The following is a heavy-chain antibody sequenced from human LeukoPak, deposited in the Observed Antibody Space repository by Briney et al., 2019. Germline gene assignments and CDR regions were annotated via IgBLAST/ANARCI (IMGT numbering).Heavy chain of an antibody. J-gene: IGHJ4*02. D-gene: IGHD6-13*01. CDR1: DGSFSGYY. CDR2: INHSGST. Sequence: SETLSLTCAVYDGSFSGYYWSWIRQPPGKGPEWIGEINHSGSTNYNPSLKSRVTVSVDTSKNQFSLKLSSVTAADTAVYYCARGPGITAAGNFDYWGQGTLVTVSS. CDR3: ARGPGITAAGNFDY. V-gene: IGHV4-34*01.